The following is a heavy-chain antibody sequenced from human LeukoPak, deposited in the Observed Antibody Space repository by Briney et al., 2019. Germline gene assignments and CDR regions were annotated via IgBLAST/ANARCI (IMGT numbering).Heavy chain of an antibody. CDR3: ARGRGSTAMVPRDFDY. Sequence: TSQTLSLTCTVSGGSISSYYWSWIRQPPGKGLEWIGEINHSGSTNYNPSLKSRVTISVDTSKNQFSLKLSSVTAADTAVYYCARGRGSTAMVPRDFDYWGQGTLVTVSS. V-gene: IGHV4-34*01. D-gene: IGHD5-18*01. CDR1: GGSISSYY. J-gene: IGHJ4*02. CDR2: INHSGST.